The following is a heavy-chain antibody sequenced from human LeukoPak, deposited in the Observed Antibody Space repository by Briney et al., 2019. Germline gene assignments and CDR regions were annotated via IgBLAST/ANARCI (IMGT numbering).Heavy chain of an antibody. D-gene: IGHD2-2*01. CDR3: ARDVGDIVVVPAASLGY. J-gene: IGHJ4*02. CDR2: INPSGGST. CDR1: GYTFTSYY. V-gene: IGHV1-46*01. Sequence: ASVKVSCKASGYTFTSYYMHWLRQAPGQGLEWMGIINPSGGSTSYAQKFQGRVTMTRDTSTSTVYMELSSLRSEDTAVYYCARDVGDIVVVPAASLGYWGQGTLVTVSS.